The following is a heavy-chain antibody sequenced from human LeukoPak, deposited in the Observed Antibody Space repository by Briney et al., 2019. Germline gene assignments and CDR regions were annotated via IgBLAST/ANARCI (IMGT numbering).Heavy chain of an antibody. CDR3: AKMYYFDY. Sequence: GGSLRLSCAASGFPFSSYSMTWVRQAPGKGLEWVSAISGSGGGTYYADSVKGRFTISRDNSKNTLYLQMNSLRAEDTAVYYCAKMYYFDYWGQGTLVTVSS. CDR1: GFPFSSYS. CDR2: ISGSGGGT. J-gene: IGHJ4*02. V-gene: IGHV3-23*01.